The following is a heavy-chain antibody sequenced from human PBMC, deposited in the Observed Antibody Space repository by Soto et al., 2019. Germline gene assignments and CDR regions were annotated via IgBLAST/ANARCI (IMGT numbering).Heavy chain of an antibody. V-gene: IGHV1-46*01. J-gene: IGHJ3*02. Sequence: GASVKVSCKASGYTFTSYYMHWVRQAPGQGLEWMGIINPSGGSTSYAQKFQGRVTMTRDTSTSTVYMELSSLRSEDTAVYYCARITYNWNDENAFNIGGQGTMVTVSS. CDR3: ARITYNWNDENAFNI. CDR2: INPSGGST. CDR1: GYTFTSYY. D-gene: IGHD1-1*01.